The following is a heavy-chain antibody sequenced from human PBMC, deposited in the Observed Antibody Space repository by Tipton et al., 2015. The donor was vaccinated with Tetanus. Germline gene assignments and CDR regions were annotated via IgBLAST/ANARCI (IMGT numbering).Heavy chain of an antibody. CDR2: IHYSGST. J-gene: IGHJ4*02. V-gene: IGHV4-31*03. CDR3: ARDQARGARGWNYFDY. CDR1: GGSISSGGYY. D-gene: IGHD1-26*01. Sequence: LRLSCTVSGGSISSGGYYWSWIRQHPGKGLEWIGDIHYSGSTYYNPSLKSRVTISVDTSKNQFSLKLNSVTAADTAVYYCARDQARGARGWNYFDYWGQGTLVTVSS.